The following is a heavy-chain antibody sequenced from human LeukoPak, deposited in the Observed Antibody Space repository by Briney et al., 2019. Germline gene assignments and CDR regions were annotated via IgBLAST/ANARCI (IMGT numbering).Heavy chain of an antibody. Sequence: PSETLSLTCAVSGDSIRSDYYWGWIRQPPGKGLEYIGFLYYGGTTSYNPSLKSRITMSLDTSKNHFSLSLSSVTAADTGVYYCTRTLAYTANWDWGQGTLVTVSS. CDR3: TRTLAYTANWD. V-gene: IGHV4-38-2*01. CDR1: GDSIRSDYY. CDR2: LYYGGTT. D-gene: IGHD1-1*01. J-gene: IGHJ4*02.